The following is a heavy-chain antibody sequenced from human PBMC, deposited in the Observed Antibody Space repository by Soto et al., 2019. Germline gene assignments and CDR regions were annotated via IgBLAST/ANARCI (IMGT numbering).Heavy chain of an antibody. CDR3: ARVKSGSFDWFDP. D-gene: IGHD3-10*01. CDR2: INTDGSRT. V-gene: IGHV3-74*01. J-gene: IGHJ5*02. Sequence: EVQLVESGGGLVQPGGSLRLSCAAYGFTFSDYWMHWVRQGPGKGLMWVSRINTDGSRTTYADAVKGRFAISRDNAKNTMYLEMNRLRAEDTAVYYCARVKSGSFDWFDPWGQGTLVTVSS. CDR1: GFTFSDYW.